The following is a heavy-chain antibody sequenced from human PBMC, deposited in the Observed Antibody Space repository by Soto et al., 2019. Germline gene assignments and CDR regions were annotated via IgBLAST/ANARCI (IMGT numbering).Heavy chain of an antibody. CDR2: INSDGSIT. Sequence: GGSLRLSCAASGFTFSSNWMHWVRQAPGKGLVWVSRINSDGSITSYADSVKGQFTISRDNAKNTLYLQMNSLRADDTAVYYCARGSSSWYVSVDYWGHGILVTVSS. CDR3: ARGSSSWYVSVDY. CDR1: GFTFSSNW. D-gene: IGHD6-13*01. J-gene: IGHJ4*01. V-gene: IGHV3-74*01.